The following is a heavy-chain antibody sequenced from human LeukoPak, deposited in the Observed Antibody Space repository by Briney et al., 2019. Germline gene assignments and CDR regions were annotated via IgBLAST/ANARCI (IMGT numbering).Heavy chain of an antibody. CDR3: AKDIGSTYYYGMDV. CDR2: INWNSGSI. J-gene: IGHJ6*02. V-gene: IGHV3-9*01. D-gene: IGHD1-26*01. Sequence: PGRSLRLSCAASGFTFDDYAMHWVRQAPGKGLEWASSINWNSGSIGYADSVKGRFTISRDNAENSLYLQMSGLRAEDTALYYCAKDIGSTYYYGMDVWGQGTTVTVSS. CDR1: GFTFDDYA.